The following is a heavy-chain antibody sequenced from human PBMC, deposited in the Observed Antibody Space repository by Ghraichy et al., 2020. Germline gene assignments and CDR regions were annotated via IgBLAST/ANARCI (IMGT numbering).Heavy chain of an antibody. CDR3: AREIPGIAVAGPFDY. CDR1: GFTFSSYS. J-gene: IGHJ4*02. V-gene: IGHV3-21*01. CDR2: ISSSSSYI. Sequence: GGSLRLSCAASGFTFSSYSMNWVRQAPGKWLEWVSSISSSSSYIYYTDSVKVRFTLSRNNAKNSLYLQMNSLRAEDTDVYYSAREIPGIAVAGPFDYWGQGTLVTVSS. D-gene: IGHD6-19*01.